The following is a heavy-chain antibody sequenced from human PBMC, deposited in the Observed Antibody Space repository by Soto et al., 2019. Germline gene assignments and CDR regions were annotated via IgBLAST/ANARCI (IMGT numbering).Heavy chain of an antibody. V-gene: IGHV4-34*01. CDR3: ARWEVVHARDC. CDR1: GGSFSGYY. CDR2: ISHSGNT. Sequence: QVQLQQWGAGLLKPSETLSLTCAVYGGSFSGYYWSWIRQPQGKGLEWIGEISHSGNTDYNPSLKSRVTMSVDTSKSQRSLRLSSVTAADAAVYYCARWEVVHARDCWGQGTLVTVSS. D-gene: IGHD2-15*01. J-gene: IGHJ4*02.